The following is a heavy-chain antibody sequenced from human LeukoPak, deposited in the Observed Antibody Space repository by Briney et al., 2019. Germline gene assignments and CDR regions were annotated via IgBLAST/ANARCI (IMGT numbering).Heavy chain of an antibody. D-gene: IGHD5-18*01. CDR3: AGRVTGYSSGYVY. J-gene: IGHJ4*02. CDR1: GITFSNYA. CDR2: ISGSAHKI. Sequence: GGSLRLSCVASGITFSNYAVSWVRQAPEKGLDWVSVISGSAHKIRYADSVKGRFTISRDNSENIVYLQMNNLRAEDTAVYYCAGRVTGYSSGYVYWGQGTLVTDSS. V-gene: IGHV3-23*01.